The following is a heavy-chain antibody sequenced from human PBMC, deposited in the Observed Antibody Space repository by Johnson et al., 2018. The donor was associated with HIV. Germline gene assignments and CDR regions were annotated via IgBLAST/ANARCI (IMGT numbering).Heavy chain of an antibody. J-gene: IGHJ3*02. CDR2: ISYDGSNK. CDR1: GFTFSSYA. CDR3: ASTEVQTYYYDSSGYYYGGDAFDI. Sequence: VQLVESGGGVVQPGRSLRLSCAASGFTFSSYAMHWVRQAPGKGLEWVAVISYDGSNKYYADSVKGRFTISRDNSKNTLYLQMNSLRAEDTAVYYCASTEVQTYYYDSSGYYYGGDAFDIWGQGTMVTVSS. D-gene: IGHD3-22*01. V-gene: IGHV3-30*14.